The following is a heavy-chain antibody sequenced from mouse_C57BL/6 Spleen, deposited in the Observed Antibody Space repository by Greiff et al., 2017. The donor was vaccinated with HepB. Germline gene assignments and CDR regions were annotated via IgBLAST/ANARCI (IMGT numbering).Heavy chain of an antibody. Sequence: QVQLQQPGPELVKPGASVKISCKASGYAFSSSWMNWVKQRPGKGLEWIGRIYPGDGDTNYNGKFKGKATLTADKSSSTAYMQLSSLTSEDSAVYFCAREGMITTYYFDYWGQGTTLTVSS. CDR2: IYPGDGDT. J-gene: IGHJ2*01. CDR3: AREGMITTYYFDY. D-gene: IGHD2-4*01. V-gene: IGHV1-82*01. CDR1: GYAFSSSW.